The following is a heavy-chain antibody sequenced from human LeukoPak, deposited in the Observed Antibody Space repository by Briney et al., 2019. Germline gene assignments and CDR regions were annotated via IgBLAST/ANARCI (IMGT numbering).Heavy chain of an antibody. Sequence: PGESLKISCEVSGDNIITYWIGWVRQMPGKGLEWMGIIYLGDSDTRYSPSFQGQVTISADKSISTAYLQWSSLKASDTAMYYCARKRLYGGFDYWGQGTLVTVSS. V-gene: IGHV5-51*01. CDR1: GDNIITYW. CDR2: IYLGDSDT. J-gene: IGHJ4*02. D-gene: IGHD3-16*01. CDR3: ARKRLYGGFDY.